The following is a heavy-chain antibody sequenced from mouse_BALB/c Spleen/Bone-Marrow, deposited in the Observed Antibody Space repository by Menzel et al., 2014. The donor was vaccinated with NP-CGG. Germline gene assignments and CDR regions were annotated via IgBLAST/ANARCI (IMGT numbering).Heavy chain of an antibody. V-gene: IGHV6-6*02. D-gene: IGHD5-1*01. CDR3: RASTLAY. J-gene: IGHJ3*01. Sequence: VQLKESGGGLVQPGGSMKLSCVASGFTFSSYWMSWVRQSPGKGLEWVAEIRLKSDNSTTHYAGSVKGKFTISRDDSKGRLYLQMNSLRAEDTGIYYCRASTLAYWGQGTLVTVSA. CDR2: IRLKSDNSTT. CDR1: GFTFSSYW.